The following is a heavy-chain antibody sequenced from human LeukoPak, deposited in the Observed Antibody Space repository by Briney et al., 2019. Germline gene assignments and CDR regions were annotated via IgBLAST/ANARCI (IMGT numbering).Heavy chain of an antibody. CDR3: VRAGLSDSRSYSDVVY. D-gene: IGHD1-26*01. V-gene: IGHV1-46*01. CDR2: INPSGGST. J-gene: IGHJ4*02. Sequence: ASVKVSCKASGYTFTSYYLHCVRQAPAQSLEGMGIINPSGGSTSYTQKIQRRATMTRDTSTSTVYMELSSLRSEVTAVYYWVRAGLSDSRSYSDVVYWGQGTVVSVSS. CDR1: GYTFTSYY.